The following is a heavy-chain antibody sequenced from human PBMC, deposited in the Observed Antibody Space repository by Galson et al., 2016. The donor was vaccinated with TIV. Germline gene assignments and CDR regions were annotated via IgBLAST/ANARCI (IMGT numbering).Heavy chain of an antibody. V-gene: IGHV3-7*01. Sequence: SLRLSCAASGFTFSSYWMSWVRQAPGKGLEWVTNIKQDGSEKYYVDSVKGRVTISRDDAKHSLYLQMHSVRADDRAVYPCAREFPSGYGRSFNDYWGQGTLVTVSS. D-gene: IGHD6-13*01. CDR1: GFTFSSYW. J-gene: IGHJ4*02. CDR3: AREFPSGYGRSFNDY. CDR2: IKQDGSEK.